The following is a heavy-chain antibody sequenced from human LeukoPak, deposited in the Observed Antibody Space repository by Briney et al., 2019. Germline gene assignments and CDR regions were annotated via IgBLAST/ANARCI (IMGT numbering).Heavy chain of an antibody. Sequence: ASVKVSCKASGGTFSSYAISWVRQAPGQGLEWMGGIIPIFGTANYAQKFQGRVTMTRDTSISTAYMELSRLRSDDTAVYYCARGSIVGATFDYFDYWGQGTLVTVSS. CDR3: ARGSIVGATFDYFDY. CDR2: IIPIFGTA. V-gene: IGHV1-69*05. J-gene: IGHJ4*02. CDR1: GGTFSSYA. D-gene: IGHD1-26*01.